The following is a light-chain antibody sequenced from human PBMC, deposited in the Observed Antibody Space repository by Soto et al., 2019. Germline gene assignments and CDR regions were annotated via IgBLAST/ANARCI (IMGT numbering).Light chain of an antibody. CDR3: QQYHNWPIT. Sequence: EIVMTQSPATLSVSPGERATLSCRASQDIGSSLAWYQQKPGQAPRLLIYGASIRATGVPATFSGSGSGTEFTLTISSLQSEDFAVYYCQQYHNWPITFGQGTRLEI. CDR1: QDIGSS. V-gene: IGKV3-15*01. CDR2: GAS. J-gene: IGKJ5*01.